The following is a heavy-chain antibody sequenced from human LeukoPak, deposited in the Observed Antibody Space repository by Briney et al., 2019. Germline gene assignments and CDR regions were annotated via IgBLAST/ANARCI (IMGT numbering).Heavy chain of an antibody. J-gene: IGHJ4*02. CDR1: GGSISSGSYY. D-gene: IGHD3-10*01. CDR3: ASSDYYGSGSYQLDY. V-gene: IGHV4-61*02. CDR2: IYTSGST. Sequence: PSETLSLTCTVSGGSISSGSYYWSWIRQPAGKGLEWIGRIYTSGSTNYNPSLKSRVTISVDTSKNQFSLKLSSVTAADTAVYYCASSDYYGSGSYQLDYWGQGTLVTVSS.